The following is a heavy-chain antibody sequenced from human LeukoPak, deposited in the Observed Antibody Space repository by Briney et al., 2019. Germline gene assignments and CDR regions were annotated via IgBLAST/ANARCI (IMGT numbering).Heavy chain of an antibody. J-gene: IGHJ3*02. V-gene: IGHV1-2*02. D-gene: IGHD2-8*01. Sequence: GASVKVSCKASGYTFTGYYMHWVRQAPGQGLEWMGWINPNSGGTNYAQKFQGRVTMTRDTSISTAYMELSRLRSDDTAVYYCARAGSTTINIVLMVYAIHDAFDIWGQGTMVTVSS. CDR3: ARAGSTTINIVLMVYAIHDAFDI. CDR2: INPNSGGT. CDR1: GYTFTGYY.